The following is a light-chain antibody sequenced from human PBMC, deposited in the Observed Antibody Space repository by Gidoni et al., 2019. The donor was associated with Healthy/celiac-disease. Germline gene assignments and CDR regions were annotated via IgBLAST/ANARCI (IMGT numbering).Light chain of an antibody. CDR1: QSISSY. Sequence: DIQMTQSPSSLSASVGDRVTITCRPSQSISSYLNWYQQKPGKAPKLLIYAASSLQSGVPSRFSGSGSGTDFTLTISSLQPEDFATYYCQQSYSTPLGLTFGGGTKVEIK. CDR3: QQSYSTPLGLT. CDR2: AAS. V-gene: IGKV1-39*01. J-gene: IGKJ4*01.